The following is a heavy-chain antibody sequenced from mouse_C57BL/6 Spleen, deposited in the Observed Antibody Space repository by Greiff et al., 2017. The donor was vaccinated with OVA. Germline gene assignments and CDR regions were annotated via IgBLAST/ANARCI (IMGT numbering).Heavy chain of an antibody. CDR1: GYTFTSYW. CDR3: ARGYFDY. CDR2: INPSSGYT. Sequence: VQLQQPGAELAKPGASVKLSCKASGYTFTSYWMHWVKQRPGQGLEWIGYINPSSGYTKYNQKFKDKATVTADKSSSTAYMQLGSLTYDDSAVYYCARGYFDYWGQGTTLTVSS. J-gene: IGHJ2*01. V-gene: IGHV1-7*01.